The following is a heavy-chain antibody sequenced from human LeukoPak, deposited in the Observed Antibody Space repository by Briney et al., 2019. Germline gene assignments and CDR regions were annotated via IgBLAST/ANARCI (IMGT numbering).Heavy chain of an antibody. Sequence: PGGSPILSCVASGVTVSSNYMRWVRQAPGKGLEWGSVIYGGGSTYYADSVKGRFSISRDNSKNTLYLQMNSLRAEDTAVYYCARDCRGTAADYYFDYWGQGTLVTVSS. CDR1: GVTVSSNY. CDR3: ARDCRGTAADYYFDY. J-gene: IGHJ4*02. V-gene: IGHV3-53*01. D-gene: IGHD6-13*01. CDR2: IYGGGST.